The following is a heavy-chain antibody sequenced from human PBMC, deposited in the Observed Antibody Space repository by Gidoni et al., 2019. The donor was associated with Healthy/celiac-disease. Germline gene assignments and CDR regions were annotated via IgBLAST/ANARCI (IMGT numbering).Heavy chain of an antibody. CDR3: AKTSRGDLHSSGWEDAFDI. V-gene: IGHV3-30*18. Sequence: QVQLVESGGGVVQPGRSLRLSCAASGFTFRSYGLHWVRQAPGKGLEWVAVISYDGSNKYYADSVKGRFTISRDNSKNTLYLQMNSLRAEDTAVYYCAKTSRGDLHSSGWEDAFDIWGQGTMVTVSS. J-gene: IGHJ3*02. CDR2: ISYDGSNK. D-gene: IGHD6-19*01. CDR1: GFTFRSYG.